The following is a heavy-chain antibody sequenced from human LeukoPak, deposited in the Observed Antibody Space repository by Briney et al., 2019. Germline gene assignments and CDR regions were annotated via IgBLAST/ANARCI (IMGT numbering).Heavy chain of an antibody. CDR1: GVSFSGYY. CDR2: IYPSGST. D-gene: IGHD3-22*01. CDR3: ARWNYYDNRGYSDDAFDI. V-gene: IGHV4-34*01. Sequence: SETLSLTCAVYGVSFSGYYWSWVRQPPGKGLEWIGEIYPSGSTNYNPSLKSRVTISVDKSKNHLSLKLSSVTAADTAVYYCARWNYYDNRGYSDDAFDIWGQGTMVTVSS. J-gene: IGHJ3*02.